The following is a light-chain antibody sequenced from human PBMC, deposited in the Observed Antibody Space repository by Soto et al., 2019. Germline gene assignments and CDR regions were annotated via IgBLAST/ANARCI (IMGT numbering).Light chain of an antibody. CDR1: QTIINY. Sequence: DIQMTQSPSTLSASVGDRVTITCRASQTIINYLAWYQQKPGKAPKLLIYKASSLESGVPSRFSGSGSGTEFTLTISSLQPDDFATYYCQQYNSYSTWTFGQGTKVEIK. CDR3: QQYNSYSTWT. CDR2: KAS. J-gene: IGKJ1*01. V-gene: IGKV1-5*03.